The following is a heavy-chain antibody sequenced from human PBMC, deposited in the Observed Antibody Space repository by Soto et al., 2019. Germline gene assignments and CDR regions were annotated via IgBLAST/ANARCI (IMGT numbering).Heavy chain of an antibody. CDR1: GFTFSDYY. J-gene: IGHJ4*02. V-gene: IGHV3-11*01. CDR2: ISNSGGTT. D-gene: IGHD5-12*01. CDR3: ARVKGAYAIDY. Sequence: QVQLVESGGGLVKPGGSLRLSCAPSGFTFSDYYMSWIRQAPGKGPEWVSYISNSGGTTQYADSVKGRFTISRDNAKKSLFLQMNSLRAEDTAVYYCARVKGAYAIDYWGQGTQVTVSS.